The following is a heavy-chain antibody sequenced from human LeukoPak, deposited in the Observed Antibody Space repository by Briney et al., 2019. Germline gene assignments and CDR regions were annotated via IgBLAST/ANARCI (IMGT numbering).Heavy chain of an antibody. CDR1: GFTLSSHN. CDR3: ARPGITAFDI. D-gene: IGHD3-10*01. Sequence: GGSLRLSCVASGFTLSSHNIYWVRQAPGKGLEWVSHISSSGSITYYGDSVKGRITISRDNAKNSVSLYMNSLRAEDSAVYYCARPGITAFDIWGQGTMVTVSS. CDR2: ISSSGSIT. J-gene: IGHJ3*02. V-gene: IGHV3-48*01.